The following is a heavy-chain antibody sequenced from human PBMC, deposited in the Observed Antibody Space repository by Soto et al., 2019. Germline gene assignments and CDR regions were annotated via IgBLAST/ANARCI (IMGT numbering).Heavy chain of an antibody. Sequence: QVQLVQSGAEVKRPGSSVKVSCKASGDTFSFYSINWVRQAPGLGLEWMGRVNPILSLSNYAQRFQGRVTMTADKSTSIAYMLISSLRSEDTAIYYCATSYGSGYRAFDYWGQGAQVIVSS. CDR2: VNPILSLS. D-gene: IGHD3-10*01. V-gene: IGHV1-69*02. J-gene: IGHJ4*02. CDR1: GDTFSFYS. CDR3: ATSYGSGYRAFDY.